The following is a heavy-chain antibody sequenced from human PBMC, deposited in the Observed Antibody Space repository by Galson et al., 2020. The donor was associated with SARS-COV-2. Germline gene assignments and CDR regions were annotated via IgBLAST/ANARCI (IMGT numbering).Heavy chain of an antibody. V-gene: IGHV1-2*02. CDR1: GYTFTGYY. D-gene: IGHD3-9*01. CDR3: ARGPSPAGPDILTGYYQTDFDY. J-gene: IGHJ4*02. Sequence: ASVKVSCKASGYTFTGYYMHWVRQAPGQGLEWMGWINPNSGGTNYAQKFQSRVTMTRDTSISTAYMELSRLRSDDTAVYYCARGPSPAGPDILTGYYQTDFDYWGQGTLVTVSS. CDR2: INPNSGGT.